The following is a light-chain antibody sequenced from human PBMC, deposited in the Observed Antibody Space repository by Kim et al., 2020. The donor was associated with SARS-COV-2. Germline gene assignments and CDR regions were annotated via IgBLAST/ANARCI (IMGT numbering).Light chain of an antibody. J-gene: IGLJ1*01. V-gene: IGLV3-1*01. CDR1: KLGDEY. CDR2: QDS. CDR3: QACDSSTSYV. Sequence: VSPGQTASITCSGDKLGDEYACWYQQKPGQSPVLVIYQDSKRPSGIPERFSGSNSGNTATLTISGTQAMDEADYYCQACDSSTSYVFGSGTKVTVL.